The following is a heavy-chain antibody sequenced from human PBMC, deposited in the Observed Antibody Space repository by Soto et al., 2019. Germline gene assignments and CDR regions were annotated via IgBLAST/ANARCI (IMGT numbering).Heavy chain of an antibody. V-gene: IGHV4-4*02. CDR2: SHQSGYT. CDR3: ATRDTGRVY. D-gene: IGHD2-2*02. J-gene: IGHJ4*02. Sequence: QVQLQESGPGLVKPSGTLSLTCAVSGVSIGSHDWWTWVRQPPGKGLEWIGESHQSGYTHYNSSLESRVTVSLDKSKNHFSLQLNSVTVADTAVYYCATRDTGRVYWGQGTLVTVPS. CDR1: GVSIGSHDW.